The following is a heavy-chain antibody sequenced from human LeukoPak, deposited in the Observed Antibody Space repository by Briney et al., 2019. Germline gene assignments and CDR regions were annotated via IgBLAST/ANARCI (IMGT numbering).Heavy chain of an antibody. CDR1: GYTFTSYG. CDR2: ISAYNGNT. J-gene: IGHJ4*02. D-gene: IGHD3-22*01. CDR3: ARDRPHYYDSSGYYGPPPDY. V-gene: IGHV1-18*01. Sequence: ASVNVSCKASGYTFTSYGISWVRQAPGQGLEWMGWISAYNGNTNYAQKLQGRVTMTTDTSTSTAYMELRSLRSDDTAVYYCARDRPHYYDSSGYYGPPPDYWGQGTLVTVSS.